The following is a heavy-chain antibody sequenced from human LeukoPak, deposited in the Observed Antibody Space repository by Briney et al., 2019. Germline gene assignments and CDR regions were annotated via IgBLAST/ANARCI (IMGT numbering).Heavy chain of an antibody. V-gene: IGHV1-69*05. CDR3: ASEGNYDSSGYSRYNYYYMDV. D-gene: IGHD3-22*01. J-gene: IGHJ6*03. CDR1: GGTFSSYS. Sequence: SVKVSCKGSGGTFSSYSISWVRQASGQGLEWMGGIIPAFGTAHYAQKFQGRVTFTTDESTTTAYMELRSLRSEDTAVYYCASEGNYDSSGYSRYNYYYMDVWGKGTAVTVSS. CDR2: IIPAFGTA.